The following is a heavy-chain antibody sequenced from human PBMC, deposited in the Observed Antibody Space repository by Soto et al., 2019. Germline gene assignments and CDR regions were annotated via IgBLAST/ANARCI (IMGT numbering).Heavy chain of an antibody. CDR3: TRDENSSGWYYYYGMDV. Sequence: GGSLRLSCAASGFTFNTAWMNWVRQTPGKELEWVGRIKSKIYGGTTEYAASVKGRFTISRDDSKSFAYLQMNSLKTEDTAVYYCTRDENSSGWYYYYGMDVWGQGTTVTVSS. V-gene: IGHV3-15*07. J-gene: IGHJ6*02. CDR2: IKSKIYGGTT. CDR1: GFTFNTAW. D-gene: IGHD6-19*01.